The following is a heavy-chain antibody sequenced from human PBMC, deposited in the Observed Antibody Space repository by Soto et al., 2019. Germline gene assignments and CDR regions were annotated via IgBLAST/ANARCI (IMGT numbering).Heavy chain of an antibody. J-gene: IGHJ4*02. Sequence: EVQLVESGGGLIQPGGSLRLSCAVSGFTVSNNYMSWVRQAPGKGLEGVSVIYSGGYTAYGDSVKGRFTISRDNSKNTLYLQSNTRGPADPAVYYGARQPGGGGYWGQGTLVTVSS. CDR3: ARQPGGGGY. D-gene: IGHD2-2*01. CDR1: GFTVSNNY. V-gene: IGHV3-53*01. CDR2: IYSGGYT.